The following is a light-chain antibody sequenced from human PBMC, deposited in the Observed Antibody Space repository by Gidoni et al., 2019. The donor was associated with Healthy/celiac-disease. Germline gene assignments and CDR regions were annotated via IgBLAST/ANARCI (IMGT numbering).Light chain of an antibody. CDR1: QSVSSN. CDR3: QQYNNWPPR. Sequence: EIVMTQSPATLSVSPGERATLSCRASQSVSSNLAWYQQNPGQAPRLLLYGASTRATGIPARFSGSGSGTEFTLTISRLQSEDFAVYYCQQYNNWPPRFGGGTKVEIK. V-gene: IGKV3-15*01. J-gene: IGKJ4*01. CDR2: GAS.